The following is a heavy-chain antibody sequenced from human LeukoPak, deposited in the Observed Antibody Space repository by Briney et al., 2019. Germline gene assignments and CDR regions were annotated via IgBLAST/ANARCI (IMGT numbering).Heavy chain of an antibody. CDR1: GGSIISYY. V-gene: IGHV4-59*01. CDR2: IYYSGST. CDR3: ARAGRVTRDVDAFDI. J-gene: IGHJ3*02. D-gene: IGHD1-14*01. Sequence: SETLSLTCTVSGGSIISYYWSWIRQPPGKGLEWVGYIYYSGSTNYNPSLKSRVTISVDTSKNQFSLKLSSVTAADTAVYYCARAGRVTRDVDAFDIWGQGTMVTVSS.